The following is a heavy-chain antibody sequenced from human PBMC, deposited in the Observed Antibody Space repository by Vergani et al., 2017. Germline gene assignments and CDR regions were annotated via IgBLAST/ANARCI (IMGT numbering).Heavy chain of an antibody. V-gene: IGHV4-34*01. D-gene: IGHD3-3*01. Sequence: QVQLQQWGAGLLKPSETLSLTCAVYGGSFSGYYWSWIRQPPGKGLEWIGEINHSGSTNYNPSLKGRVTISVDTSKNQFSLKLSSVTAADTDVYYCASDYDFWSGYLSYWGQGTLVTVSS. CDR1: GGSFSGYY. CDR3: ASDYDFWSGYLSY. J-gene: IGHJ4*02. CDR2: INHSGST.